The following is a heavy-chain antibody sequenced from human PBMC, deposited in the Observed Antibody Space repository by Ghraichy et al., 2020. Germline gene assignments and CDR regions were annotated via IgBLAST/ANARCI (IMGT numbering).Heavy chain of an antibody. J-gene: IGHJ4*02. Sequence: GGSLRLSCAASGFTFSDYYMSWIRQAPGKGLEWVSYISSSGSTIYYADSVNGRFTISRDNAKNSLYLQMNSLRAEDTAVYYCATTSLTTRAGHYWGQGTLVTVSS. D-gene: IGHD4-17*01. CDR1: GFTFSDYY. CDR2: ISSSGSTI. CDR3: ATTSLTTRAGHY. V-gene: IGHV3-11*01.